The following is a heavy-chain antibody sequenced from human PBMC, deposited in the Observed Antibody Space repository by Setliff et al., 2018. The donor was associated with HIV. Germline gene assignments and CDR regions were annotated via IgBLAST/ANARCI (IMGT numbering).Heavy chain of an antibody. CDR1: GYTFSSYD. V-gene: IGHV1-8*02. CDR2: MNPNSGNT. CDR3: ARARRDSYDRGRRNHYYIDV. Sequence: GASVKVPCKASGYTFSSYDINWVRQATGQGLEWMGWMNPNSGNTGYAQKFQGRVTMTRDTSISTAYMELNNLKFEDTAVYYCARARRDSYDRGRRNHYYIDVWGKGTTVTVSS. J-gene: IGHJ6*03. D-gene: IGHD3-22*01.